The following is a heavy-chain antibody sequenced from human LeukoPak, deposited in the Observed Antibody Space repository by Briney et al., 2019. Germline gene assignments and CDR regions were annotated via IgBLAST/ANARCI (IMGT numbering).Heavy chain of an antibody. J-gene: IGHJ3*02. CDR1: GGSISSSSYY. CDR2: IYYSGST. V-gene: IGHV4-39*01. CDR3: ASTITMYAFDI. Sequence: KTSETLSLTCTVSGGSISSSSYYWGWIHQPPGKGLEWIGSIYYSGSTYYNPSLKSRVTISVDTSKNQFSLKLSSVTAADTAVYYCASTITMYAFDIWGQGTMVTVSS. D-gene: IGHD3-10*02.